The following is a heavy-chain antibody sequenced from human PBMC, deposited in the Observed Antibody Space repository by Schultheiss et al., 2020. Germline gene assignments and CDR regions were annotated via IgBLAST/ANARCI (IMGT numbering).Heavy chain of an antibody. J-gene: IGHJ4*02. CDR2: IYHSGST. V-gene: IGHV4-4*02. D-gene: IGHD6-19*01. Sequence: SETLSLTCAVSGGSISSSNRWSWGRQPPGKGLEWIGEIYHSGSTNYNPSLKSRVTISVDKSKNQFSLKLSSVTAADTAVYYCASRIAVAGNFYFDYWGQGTLVTVSS. CDR3: ASRIAVAGNFYFDY. CDR1: GGSISSSNR.